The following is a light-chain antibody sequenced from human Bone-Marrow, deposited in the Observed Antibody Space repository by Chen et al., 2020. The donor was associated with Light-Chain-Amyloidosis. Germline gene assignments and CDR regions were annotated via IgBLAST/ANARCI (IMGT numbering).Light chain of an antibody. J-gene: IGKJ2*01. CDR1: QSISNY. V-gene: IGKV1-39*01. CDR3: QQSYSTPYT. Sequence: DIQMTQSPSSLSASVGDRVTITCRASQSISNYLNWYQQKPGKAPKLLIYAASSLQSGVPSRFSGSRSGTDFTLTISSLQPEDFATYYCQQSYSTPYTFGQGTKLGI. CDR2: AAS.